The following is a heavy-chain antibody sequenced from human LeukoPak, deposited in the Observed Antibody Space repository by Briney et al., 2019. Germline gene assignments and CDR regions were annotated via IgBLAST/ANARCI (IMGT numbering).Heavy chain of an antibody. Sequence: ASVKVSCKASGYTFSNYGISWVRQAPGQGLEWMGWISAYNGNTNYAQKLQGRVTLTTDTSTSTAYMEVRSLTSDDTALYYCARDYYCDSGRDAFDIWGQGTMVTVSS. V-gene: IGHV1-18*01. J-gene: IGHJ3*02. CDR3: ARDYYCDSGRDAFDI. CDR1: GYTFSNYG. D-gene: IGHD3-22*01. CDR2: ISAYNGNT.